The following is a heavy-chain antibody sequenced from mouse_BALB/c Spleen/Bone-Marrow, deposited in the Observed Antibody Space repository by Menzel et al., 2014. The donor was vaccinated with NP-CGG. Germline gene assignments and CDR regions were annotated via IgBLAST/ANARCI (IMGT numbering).Heavy chain of an antibody. V-gene: IGHV2-9*02. CDR1: GFSLTSYG. D-gene: IGHD1-1*01. Sequence: QVRLQQSGPGLVAPSQSLSITCTVSGFSLTSYGVHWVRQPPGKVLEWLGVIWAGGSTNYNSALMSRLSISKDNSKSXVFLRMNSLQTDDTAMYYCARGSYYEGAMDYWGQGTSVTVSS. CDR2: IWAGGST. J-gene: IGHJ4*01. CDR3: ARGSYYEGAMDY.